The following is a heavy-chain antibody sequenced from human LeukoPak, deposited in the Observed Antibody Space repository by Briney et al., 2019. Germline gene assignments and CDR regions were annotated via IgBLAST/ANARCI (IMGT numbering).Heavy chain of an antibody. V-gene: IGHV3-48*03. Sequence: PGGSLRLSCAASGFTFSSYEMNWVRQAPGKGLEWVSYISSSGSTIYYADSVKGRFTISRDDAKNSLYLQMNSLRAEDTAVYYCARDPYYGDYVVWGQGTLVTVSS. J-gene: IGHJ4*02. CDR1: GFTFSSYE. CDR3: ARDPYYGDYVV. CDR2: ISSSGSTI. D-gene: IGHD4-17*01.